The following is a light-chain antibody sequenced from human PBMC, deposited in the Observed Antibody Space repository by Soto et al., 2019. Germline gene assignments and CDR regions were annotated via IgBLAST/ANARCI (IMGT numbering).Light chain of an antibody. Sequence: VLTQSPGTLSVSPGAGATLSCRASQSVSSSYLAWYQLKPGQAPRLLIYGASSRATGIPDRFSGSGSGTDFTLTITGLEPEDLAVYYCQQYGCSPFTFGPGTKVDIK. CDR2: GAS. J-gene: IGKJ3*01. CDR3: QQYGCSPFT. CDR1: QSVSSSY. V-gene: IGKV3-20*01.